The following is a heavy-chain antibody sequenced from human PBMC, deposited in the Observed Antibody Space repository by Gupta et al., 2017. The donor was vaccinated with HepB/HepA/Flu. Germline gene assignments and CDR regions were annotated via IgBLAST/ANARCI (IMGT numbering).Heavy chain of an antibody. D-gene: IGHD4-17*01. Sequence: EVQLVESVGGLVQPGGSLRLSCAPSGFTFSSYWMSWVSQAPWKGREGVAKIKQDGSDKYEGYSVRGRFNISRDNAKNSMYRQMNRLRAEDTAVYYCARDQRDDYGEFDYWGQGNLVTLSS. J-gene: IGHJ4*02. CDR2: IKQDGSDK. V-gene: IGHV3-7*01. CDR1: GFTFSSYW. CDR3: ARDQRDDYGEFDY.